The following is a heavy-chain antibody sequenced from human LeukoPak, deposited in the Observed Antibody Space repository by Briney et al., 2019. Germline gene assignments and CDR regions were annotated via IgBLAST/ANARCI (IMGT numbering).Heavy chain of an antibody. CDR3: ARKPYYDSSGPYFDY. J-gene: IGHJ4*02. V-gene: IGHV4-59*01. Sequence: SETLSLTCTVSGGSISSYYWSWIRQPPGKGLEWIGYIYYSGSTNYNPSLKSRVTISVDTSKNQFSLKLSSVTAADTAVYYCARKPYYDSSGPYFDYWGQGTLVTVSS. D-gene: IGHD3-22*01. CDR2: IYYSGST. CDR1: GGSISSYY.